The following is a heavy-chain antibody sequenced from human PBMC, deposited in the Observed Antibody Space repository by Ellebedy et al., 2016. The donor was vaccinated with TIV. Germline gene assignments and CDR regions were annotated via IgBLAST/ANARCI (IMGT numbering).Heavy chain of an antibody. J-gene: IGHJ4*02. CDR3: AKGRGGGSDTSAPRYYFDY. CDR2: ISSTGSRT. V-gene: IGHV3-23*01. D-gene: IGHD3-22*01. Sequence: PGGSLRLSCVASGFTFSKYAMSWVRQAPGKGLEWVSTISSTGSRTYYADSVEGRFIISRDNSKKTLYLQMNSLRAEDTAVYYCAKGRGGGSDTSAPRYYFDYWGLGTLVTVSS. CDR1: GFTFSKYA.